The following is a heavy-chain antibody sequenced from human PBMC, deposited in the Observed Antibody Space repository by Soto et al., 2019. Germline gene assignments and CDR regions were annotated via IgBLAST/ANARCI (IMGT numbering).Heavy chain of an antibody. V-gene: IGHV4-30-2*01. CDR2: IYHSGST. D-gene: IGHD3-3*01. CDR3: ARGVRFPQFEY. J-gene: IGHJ4*02. CDR1: GGSISSGGYS. Sequence: SETLSLTCAVSGGSISSGGYSWSWIRQPPGKGLEWIGYIYHSGSTYYNPSLKSRVTISVDRSKNQFSLKLSSVTAADTAVYYCARGVRFPQFEYWGQGTLVTVSS.